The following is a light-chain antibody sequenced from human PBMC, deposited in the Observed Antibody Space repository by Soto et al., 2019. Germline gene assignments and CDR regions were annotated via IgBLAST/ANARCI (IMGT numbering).Light chain of an antibody. V-gene: IGKV3-15*01. CDR3: QQYNNWPRT. Sequence: EIVLTQSPGTLSLSPGERPTLSCMASQSVSSNLAWYQQKPGQAPRLLIYGASTRATGIPARFSGSGSGTEFTLTISSLQSEDFAVYYCQQYNNWPRTCGQGTKVDIK. J-gene: IGKJ1*01. CDR1: QSVSSN. CDR2: GAS.